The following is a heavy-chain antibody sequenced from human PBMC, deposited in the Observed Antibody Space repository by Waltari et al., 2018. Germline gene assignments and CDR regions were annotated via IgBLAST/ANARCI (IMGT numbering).Heavy chain of an antibody. CDR2: HDYSGST. CDR3: ARNVSSISSSRDAFDY. D-gene: IGHD6-13*01. J-gene: IGHJ4*02. Sequence: QLQLQESGPGLVKPSETLSLTCTVSGGSISSSSYYWGWIRQPPGKGLEWIGSHDYSGSTYYNPSLKRRVTISVDTSKNQCALKLSSVTAADTAVYYCARNVSSISSSRDAFDYWGQGTLVSVSS. CDR1: GGSISSSSYY. V-gene: IGHV4-39*07.